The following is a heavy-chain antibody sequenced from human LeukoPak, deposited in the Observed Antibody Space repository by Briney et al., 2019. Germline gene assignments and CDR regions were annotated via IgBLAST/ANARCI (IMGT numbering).Heavy chain of an antibody. CDR2: ISYDGSNK. CDR3: AKGIIAARRQSGDYGMDV. D-gene: IGHD6-6*01. CDR1: GFIFNSYA. V-gene: IGHV3-30*04. J-gene: IGHJ6*02. Sequence: PGGSLRLSCAASGFIFNSYAMHWVRQAPGKGLEWVTVISYDGSNKYYADSVKGRFTISRDNSKNTLYLQMYSLRAEDTAVYYCAKGIIAARRQSGDYGMDVWGQGTTVTVSS.